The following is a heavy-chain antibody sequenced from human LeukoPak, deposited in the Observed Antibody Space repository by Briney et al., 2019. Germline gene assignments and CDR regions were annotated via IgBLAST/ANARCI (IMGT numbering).Heavy chain of an antibody. CDR2: TYYSGSS. J-gene: IGHJ4*02. CDR3: ARQLGTTANFDY. D-gene: IGHD1-7*01. Sequence: SETLSLTCSVSGYSISSGYYWGWVRQPPGKGLEWIGVTYYSGSSSYNPSLKSRVTMSVDTSKNQFSLRLSSVTAADTAVYYCARQLGTTANFDYWGQGTLVTVSS. CDR1: GYSISSGYY. V-gene: IGHV4-38-2*01.